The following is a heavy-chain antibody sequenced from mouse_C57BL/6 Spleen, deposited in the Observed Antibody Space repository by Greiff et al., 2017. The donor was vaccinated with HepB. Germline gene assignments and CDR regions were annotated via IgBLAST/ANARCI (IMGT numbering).Heavy chain of an antibody. CDR1: GFTFSSYA. V-gene: IGHV5-4*01. CDR2: ISDGGSYT. CDR3: ARDGSSYYFDY. J-gene: IGHJ2*01. D-gene: IGHD1-1*01. Sequence: VQLKESGGGLVKPGGSLKLSCAASGFTFSSYAMSWVRQTPEKRLEWVATISDGGSYTYYPDNVKGRFTISRDNAKNNLYLQMSHLKSEDTAMYYCARDGSSYYFDYWGQGTTLTVSS.